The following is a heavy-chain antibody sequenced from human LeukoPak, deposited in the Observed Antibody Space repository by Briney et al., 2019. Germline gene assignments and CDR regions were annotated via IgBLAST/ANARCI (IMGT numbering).Heavy chain of an antibody. D-gene: IGHD2-2*01. CDR3: ARRWYQEDWFDP. Sequence: GASVKVSCDASCYTFTTYGISWVRQAPGQKLEWMEWISAYNGNTNYAQKLQGSVTMTTDKSTSTAYMELRSLRSDDTAVYYCARRWYQEDWFDPWGQGTLVTVSS. J-gene: IGHJ5*02. V-gene: IGHV1-18*01. CDR2: ISAYNGNT. CDR1: CYTFTTYG.